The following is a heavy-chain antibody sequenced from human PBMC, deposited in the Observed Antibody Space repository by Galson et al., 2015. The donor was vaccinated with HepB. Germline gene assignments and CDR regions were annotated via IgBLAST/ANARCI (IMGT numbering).Heavy chain of an antibody. V-gene: IGHV1-46*04. CDR2: INPSGGST. D-gene: IGHD3-22*01. CDR1: GYTFTSYY. J-gene: IGHJ5*02. Sequence: SVKVSCKASGYTFTSYYMHWVRQAPGQGLEWMGIINPSGGSTSYAQKLQGRVTITRDTSTSTVYMELSSLRSEDTAVYYCARSYDRGYKSGLNWFDPWGQGTLVTVSS. CDR3: ARSYDRGYKSGLNWFDP.